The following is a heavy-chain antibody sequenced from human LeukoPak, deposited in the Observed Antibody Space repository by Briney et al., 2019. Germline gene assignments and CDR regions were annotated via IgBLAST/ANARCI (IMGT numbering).Heavy chain of an antibody. J-gene: IGHJ4*02. CDR3: VREFRIVEAGPFDY. V-gene: IGHV3-74*01. Sequence: GGSLRLSCGASGFAFSSYFMHWVRQDPGNGLVWVSRINTDWSSTNYADYVKGRFTISRDNAKNTVNLQMNSMGAEDSAVDYCVREFRIVEAGPFDYWGQGILVTVSS. D-gene: IGHD6-13*01. CDR1: GFAFSSYF. CDR2: INTDWSST.